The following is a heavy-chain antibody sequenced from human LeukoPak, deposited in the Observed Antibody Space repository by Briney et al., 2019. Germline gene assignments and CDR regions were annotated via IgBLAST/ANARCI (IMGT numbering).Heavy chain of an antibody. J-gene: IGHJ3*02. CDR1: GDSINNNNYY. D-gene: IGHD3-3*01. CDR2: IYYNGRT. CDR3: ARITDRTIFGEIMHGFDI. Sequence: PSETLSLTCTVSGDSINNNNYYWGWIRQPPGKGLEWIGNIYYNGRTYYSPSLKSRGTISVDTSNNQFSLKLSSVTAADTAVYYCARITDRTIFGEIMHGFDIWGQGTPVTVSS. V-gene: IGHV4-39*01.